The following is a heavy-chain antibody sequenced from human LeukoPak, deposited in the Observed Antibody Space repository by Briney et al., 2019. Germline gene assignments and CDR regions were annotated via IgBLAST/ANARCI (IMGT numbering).Heavy chain of an antibody. CDR1: GGSFSGYY. J-gene: IGHJ4*02. V-gene: IGHV4-34*01. Sequence: SETLSLTCAVYGGSFSGYYWSWIRQPPGKGLEWIGEINHSGSTNYNPSLKSRVTISVDTSKNQFSLKLSSVTAADTAVYYCARVTGVLMIVLDYWGQGTLVTVSS. D-gene: IGHD3-22*01. CDR2: INHSGST. CDR3: ARVTGVLMIVLDY.